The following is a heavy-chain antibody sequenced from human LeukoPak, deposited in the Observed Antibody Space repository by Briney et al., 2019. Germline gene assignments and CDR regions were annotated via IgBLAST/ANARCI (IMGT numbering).Heavy chain of an antibody. V-gene: IGHV3-23*01. Sequence: GGSLRLSCAASGFTFSSYAMSWVRQAPGKGLEWVSAISGSGGSTYYADSVKGRFTISRDNSKNTLYLQMNSLRAEDTAVYYCAKGGLIEMATIESYYYYYYGMDVWGQGTTVTVSS. D-gene: IGHD5-24*01. J-gene: IGHJ6*02. CDR2: ISGSGGST. CDR3: AKGGLIEMATIESYYYYYYGMDV. CDR1: GFTFSSYA.